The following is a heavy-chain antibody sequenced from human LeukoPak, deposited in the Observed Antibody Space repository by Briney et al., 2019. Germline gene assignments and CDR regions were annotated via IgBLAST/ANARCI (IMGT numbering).Heavy chain of an antibody. CDR2: IYTSGST. CDR1: GGSISSYY. V-gene: IGHV4-4*07. J-gene: IGHJ4*02. Sequence: SEALSLTCTISGGSISSYYWSWIRQPAGKGLEWIGRIYTSGSTNYNPSLKSRVTMSVDTSKNQFSLKLSSVTAADTAVYYCAREGGPYRPLDYSGQGTLVTVSS. CDR3: AREGGPYRPLDY.